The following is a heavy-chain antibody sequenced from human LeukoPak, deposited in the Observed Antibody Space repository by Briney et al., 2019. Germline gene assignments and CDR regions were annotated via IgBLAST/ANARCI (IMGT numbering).Heavy chain of an antibody. Sequence: GSSVKVSCKASGGTFSSYAISWVRQAPGQGLEWMGGIIPIFGTANYAQKFQGRVTMTRDTSISTAYMELSRLRSDDTAVYYCAGTITMVRGVITAYYYYYYMDVWGKGPRSPSP. CDR2: IIPIFGTA. J-gene: IGHJ6*03. CDR3: AGTITMVRGVITAYYYYYYMDV. V-gene: IGHV1-69*05. CDR1: GGTFSSYA. D-gene: IGHD3-10*01.